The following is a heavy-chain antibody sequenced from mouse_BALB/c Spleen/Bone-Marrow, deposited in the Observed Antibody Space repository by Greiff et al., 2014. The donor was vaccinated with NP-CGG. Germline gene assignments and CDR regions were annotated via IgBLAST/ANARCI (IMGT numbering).Heavy chain of an antibody. J-gene: IGHJ3*01. CDR2: IDTSYGGI. CDR3: AISIEYRPLDY. CDR1: GYSFTGYN. V-gene: IGHV1-39*01. Sequence: QLQESGPELEKPGASVKISCKASGYSFTGYNMNWVKQNNGKSLEWIGNIDTSYGGISYNQKFKGKATLTVDKSSNTAYMQLKSLTSEDSAVYYCAISIEYRPLDYWGQGTLVTVSA. D-gene: IGHD2-14*01.